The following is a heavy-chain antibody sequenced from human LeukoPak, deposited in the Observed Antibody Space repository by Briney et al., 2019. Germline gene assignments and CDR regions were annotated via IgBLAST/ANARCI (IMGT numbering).Heavy chain of an antibody. D-gene: IGHD4-17*01. CDR3: AIILTTDSFDY. CDR2: ISSGGSYT. V-gene: IGHV3-11*03. Sequence: GGSLRLSCAGYGFTFGDYYMSWIRQAPGKGLEWLSSISSGGSYTNCAGSVKGRFTISRDNAKNSLYMQMNSLRDEDTAVYYCAIILTTDSFDYWGQGTLVTVSS. CDR1: GFTFGDYY. J-gene: IGHJ4*02.